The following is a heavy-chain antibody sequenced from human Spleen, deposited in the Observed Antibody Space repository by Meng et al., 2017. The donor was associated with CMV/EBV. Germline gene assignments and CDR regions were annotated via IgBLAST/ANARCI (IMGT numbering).Heavy chain of an antibody. CDR2: ISGSSSTI. Sequence: GGSLRLSCAASGFPFSSYSMNWVRQAPGKGLEWVSYISGSSSTIYYADSVKGRFTISRDNAKNSLSLQMNSLRDEDTAVYYCVRDLGVSAWVIFEYWGQGTLVTVS. J-gene: IGHJ4*02. CDR3: VRDLGVSAWVIFEY. CDR1: GFPFSSYS. V-gene: IGHV3-48*02. D-gene: IGHD2-21*01.